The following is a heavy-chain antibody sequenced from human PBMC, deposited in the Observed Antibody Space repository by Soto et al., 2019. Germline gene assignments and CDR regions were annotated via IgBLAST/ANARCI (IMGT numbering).Heavy chain of an antibody. Sequence: EVPLVESGGGLVQPGGSLKLSCAASGFTFSGSAMHWVRQASGKGLEWVGRIRSKANSYATAYAASVKGRFTISRDDSKNTAYLQMNSLKTEDTAVYYCTRHLGDFWSGYYDYYYYYGMDVWGQGTTVTVSS. CDR2: IRSKANSYAT. V-gene: IGHV3-73*01. CDR1: GFTFSGSA. D-gene: IGHD3-3*01. J-gene: IGHJ6*02. CDR3: TRHLGDFWSGYYDYYYYYGMDV.